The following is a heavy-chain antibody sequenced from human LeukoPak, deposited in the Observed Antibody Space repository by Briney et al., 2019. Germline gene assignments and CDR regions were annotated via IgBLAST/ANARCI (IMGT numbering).Heavy chain of an antibody. CDR2: IYHSGST. CDR3: ARLGDTAMASYFDY. D-gene: IGHD5-18*01. CDR1: GYSISSGYY. V-gene: IGHV4-38-2*01. J-gene: IGHJ4*02. Sequence: SETLSLTCAVSGYSISSGYYWGWIRQPPGKGLEWIGSIYHSGSTYYNPSLKSRVTISVDTSKNQFSLKVISVTAADTAVYYCARLGDTAMASYFDYWGQGTRVTVSS.